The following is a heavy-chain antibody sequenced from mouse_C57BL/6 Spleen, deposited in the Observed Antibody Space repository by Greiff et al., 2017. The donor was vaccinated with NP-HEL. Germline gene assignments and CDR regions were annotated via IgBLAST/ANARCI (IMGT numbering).Heavy chain of an antibody. V-gene: IGHV1-82*01. Sequence: VQLQQSGPELVKPGASVKISCKASGYAFSSSWMNWVKQRPGKGLEWIGRIYPGDGDTNYNGKFKGKATLTADKSSSTAYMQLSSLTSDDSAVYFCARGGYYSFAYWGQGTLVTVSA. J-gene: IGHJ3*01. CDR1: GYAFSSSW. CDR3: ARGGYYSFAY. D-gene: IGHD1-1*02. CDR2: IYPGDGDT.